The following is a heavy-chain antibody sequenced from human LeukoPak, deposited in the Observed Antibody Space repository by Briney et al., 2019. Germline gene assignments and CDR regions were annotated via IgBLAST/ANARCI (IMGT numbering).Heavy chain of an antibody. V-gene: IGHV4-59*12. CDR2: IYHSGST. D-gene: IGHD3-3*01. Sequence: SETLSLTCTVSGGSISSYYWSWIRQPPGKGLEWIGYIYHSGSTYYNPSLKSRVTISVDRSKNQFSLKLSSVTAADTAVYYCASQYYDFWSGYYRFDPWGQGTLVTVSS. J-gene: IGHJ5*02. CDR3: ASQYYDFWSGYYRFDP. CDR1: GGSISSYY.